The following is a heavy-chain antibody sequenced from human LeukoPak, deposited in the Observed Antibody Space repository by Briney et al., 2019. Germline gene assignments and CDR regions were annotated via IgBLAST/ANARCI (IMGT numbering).Heavy chain of an antibody. CDR3: AKDTRGTYYDFWSGLAIDY. CDR2: IKQDGSEK. CDR1: GFTFSSYW. D-gene: IGHD3-3*01. Sequence: GGSLRLSCAASGFTFSSYWMSWVRQAPGKGLEWVANIKQDGSEKYYVDSVKGRFTISRDNAKNSLYLQMNSLRAEDTALYYCAKDTRGTYYDFWSGLAIDYWGQGTLVTVSS. J-gene: IGHJ4*02. V-gene: IGHV3-7*03.